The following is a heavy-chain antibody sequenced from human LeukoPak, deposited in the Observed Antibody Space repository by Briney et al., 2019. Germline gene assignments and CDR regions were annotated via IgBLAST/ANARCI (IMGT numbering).Heavy chain of an antibody. CDR2: IWYDGSKK. J-gene: IGHJ4*02. D-gene: IGHD4-17*01. CDR3: ARDSGDYDAFCDS. V-gene: IGHV3-33*01. Sequence: GRSLRLSCAASGFTPSSYGMHWVRQAPGKGLEWVALIWYDGSKKYYRDSVKGRFTISRDNSKNTLFLQMNSLRAEDTAVYYCARDSGDYDAFCDSWGQGTLVTVSS. CDR1: GFTPSSYG.